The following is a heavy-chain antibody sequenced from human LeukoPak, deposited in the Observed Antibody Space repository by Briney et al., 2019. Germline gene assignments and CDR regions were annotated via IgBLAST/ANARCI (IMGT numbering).Heavy chain of an antibody. V-gene: IGHV4-39*01. CDR1: GCTISSNTYY. CDR3: ARQNPYYSDTTGPY. J-gene: IGHJ4*02. CDR2: IYYSEST. D-gene: IGHD3-22*01. Sequence: SETLSLTCTASGCTISSNTYYWGWIRPPPGRGLEWVGSIYYSESTYYNPSLNSRVPISVDTSKSQCSLKLSSVTAADTAVYYSARQNPYYSDTTGPYWGQGTLVTVSS.